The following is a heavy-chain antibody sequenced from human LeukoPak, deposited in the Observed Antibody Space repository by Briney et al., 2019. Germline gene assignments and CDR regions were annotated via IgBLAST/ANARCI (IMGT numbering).Heavy chain of an antibody. CDR3: ARAAVTREGYFDL. Sequence: GGSLRLSCAASGFTFSSYWMSWVRQAPGKGLEWVANIKQDGSEKYYVDSVKGRFTISRDNAKNSLYLQMNSLRAGDTAVYYCARAAVTREGYFDLWGRGTLVTVSS. J-gene: IGHJ2*01. V-gene: IGHV3-7*01. D-gene: IGHD4-17*01. CDR1: GFTFSSYW. CDR2: IKQDGSEK.